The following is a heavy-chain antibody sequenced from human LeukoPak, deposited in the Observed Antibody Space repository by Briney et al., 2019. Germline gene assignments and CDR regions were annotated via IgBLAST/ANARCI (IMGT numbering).Heavy chain of an antibody. CDR2: IKSKTDGGTT. D-gene: IGHD5-18*01. CDR3: AHRDTTMVRVDY. Sequence: GGSLRLSCAASGFTFSNAWMSWVRQAPGKGLEWVGRIKSKTDGGTTDYAAPVKGRFTISRDDSKNTLYLQMNSLTTEDTAVYFCAHRDTTMVRVDYWGQGTLVTVSS. CDR1: GFTFSNAW. V-gene: IGHV3-15*01. J-gene: IGHJ4*02.